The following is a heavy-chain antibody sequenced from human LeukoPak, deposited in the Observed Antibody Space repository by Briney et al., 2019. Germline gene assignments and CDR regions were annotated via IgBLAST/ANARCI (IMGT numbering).Heavy chain of an antibody. CDR1: GLIFDDYG. CDR3: ARVWGGTGTTPGLFDY. Sequence: GGSLRLSCAASGLIFDDYGMSWVRQAPGKGLEWVSGINGNGGSTGYGDSMKGRFTISRDNAKNSLYLQMNSLRAEDTAVYYCARVWGGTGTTPGLFDYWGQGTLVTVSS. V-gene: IGHV3-20*04. J-gene: IGHJ4*02. D-gene: IGHD1-1*01. CDR2: INGNGGST.